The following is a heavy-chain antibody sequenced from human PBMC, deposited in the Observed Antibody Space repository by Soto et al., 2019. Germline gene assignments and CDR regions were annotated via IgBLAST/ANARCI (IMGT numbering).Heavy chain of an antibody. CDR2: VNGDGTAT. CDR1: GLRVSSFA. D-gene: IGHD3-16*01. CDR3: AKITRS. V-gene: IGHV3-23*01. Sequence: EVQLLGSGGGLVQPGGSLRLSCAASGLRVSSFAMTWVRQAPGKGLEWISSVNGDGTATYYANSVKGRFTISRDTSKNTLYLPMDSLRAEDTAVYYCAKITRSWGQGTLVTVSS. J-gene: IGHJ4*02.